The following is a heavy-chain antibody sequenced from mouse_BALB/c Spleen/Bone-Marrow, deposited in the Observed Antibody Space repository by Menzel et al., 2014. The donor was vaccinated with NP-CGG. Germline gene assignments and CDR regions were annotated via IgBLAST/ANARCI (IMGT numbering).Heavy chain of an antibody. Sequence: DVKLEESGGGLVKSGGSLKLSCAASGFTFNNYGMSWVRQTPEKRLEWVATISGGGSYTFYPDSVKGRFTIYRDNAKNDLYLQLSSLRSEDTALYYCARHAYYDQTEVSFVYWGQGTLVTVSA. D-gene: IGHD2-4*01. CDR3: ARHAYYDQTEVSFVY. CDR2: ISGGGSYT. V-gene: IGHV5-9-2*01. J-gene: IGHJ3*01. CDR1: GFTFNNYG.